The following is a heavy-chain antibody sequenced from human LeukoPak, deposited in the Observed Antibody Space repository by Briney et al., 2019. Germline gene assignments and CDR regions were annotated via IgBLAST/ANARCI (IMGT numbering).Heavy chain of an antibody. V-gene: IGHV3-64*01. J-gene: IGHJ4*02. CDR3: ARGSVVLLDY. CDR1: GFTFSSYA. D-gene: IGHD2-2*01. CDR2: ISSNGGST. Sequence: QPGGSLRLSCAASGFTFSSYAMHWVRQAPGKGLEYVSAISSNGGSTYYANSVKGRFTISRDNSKNTLYLQVGSLRAEDMAVYYCARGSVVLLDYWGQGTLVTVSS.